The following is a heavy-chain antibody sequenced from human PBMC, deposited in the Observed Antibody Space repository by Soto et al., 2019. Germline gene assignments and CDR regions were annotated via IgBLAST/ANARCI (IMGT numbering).Heavy chain of an antibody. J-gene: IGHJ5*02. D-gene: IGHD2-8*01. CDR2: ISTGSSYI. CDR1: GFTFSSYM. CDR3: VRDSLMRTS. V-gene: IGHV3-21*02. Sequence: EVLLVESGGGLVKPGGSLRLSCAGSGFTFSSYMMNWVRQAPGKGLEWVASISTGSSYIYYADALKGRFNISRDDAKSSVYLQMNSLRDEDTGVYYCVRDSLMRTSWGQGTRVTVSS.